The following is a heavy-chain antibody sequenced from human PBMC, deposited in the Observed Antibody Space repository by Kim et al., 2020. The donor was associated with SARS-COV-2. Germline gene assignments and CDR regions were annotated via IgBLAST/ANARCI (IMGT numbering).Heavy chain of an antibody. Sequence: GGSLRLSCAASGFTFRDYYMSWIRQAPGKGPEWVSHITSSGSTIYYADSVKGRFTTSRDNAKNSLYLQMNSLRAEDTAVYYCASPGAWDSSGYVDYWGQGTLVTVSS. CDR1: GFTFRDYY. J-gene: IGHJ4*02. V-gene: IGHV3-11*01. CDR2: ITSSGSTI. D-gene: IGHD3-22*01. CDR3: ASPGAWDSSGYVDY.